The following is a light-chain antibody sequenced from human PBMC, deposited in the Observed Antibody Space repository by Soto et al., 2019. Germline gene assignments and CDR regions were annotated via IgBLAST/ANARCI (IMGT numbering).Light chain of an antibody. CDR3: QQYGTSPLT. V-gene: IGKV3-20*01. Sequence: EIVLTQSPGTLSLSPGERATLSCRASQSVSSNYLAWYQQKPGQAPRLLIYGASSRATGIPDRFSGSGSGKDFTLTISTLDPEDFAVYYCQQYGTSPLTFCGGTKVEIK. J-gene: IGKJ4*01. CDR1: QSVSSNY. CDR2: GAS.